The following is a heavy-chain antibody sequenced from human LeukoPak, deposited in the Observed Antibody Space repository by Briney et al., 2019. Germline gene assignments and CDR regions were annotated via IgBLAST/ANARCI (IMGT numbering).Heavy chain of an antibody. V-gene: IGHV3-21*01. D-gene: IGHD3-22*01. CDR3: ARGISGTSGYYFRGLDY. CDR1: GFTFTTYS. Sequence: GGSLRLSCAASGFTFTTYSMNWVRQAPGKGLEWVSSIGSTSSYIYYADSVKGRFTISRDNAKNSLYLQMNSLRAEDTAVYYCARGISGTSGYYFRGLDYWGQGTLVTVSS. CDR2: IGSTSSYI. J-gene: IGHJ4*02.